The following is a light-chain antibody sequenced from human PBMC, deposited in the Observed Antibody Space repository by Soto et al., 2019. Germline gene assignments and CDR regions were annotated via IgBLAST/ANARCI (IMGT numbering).Light chain of an antibody. CDR1: QGVGSSY. V-gene: IGKV3-20*01. Sequence: EIVLTQSPGTLSLSPGERATLSCRASQGVGSSYLAWYQQKPGQAPRLLIYGASSRATGIPDRFSGSGSGADFTLTISRLELEDFAVYYCQQYGSSPFTFGPGTKVDI. J-gene: IGKJ3*01. CDR2: GAS. CDR3: QQYGSSPFT.